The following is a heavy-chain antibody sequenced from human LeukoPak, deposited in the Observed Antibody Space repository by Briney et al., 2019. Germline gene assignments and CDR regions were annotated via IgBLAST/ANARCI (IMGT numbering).Heavy chain of an antibody. V-gene: IGHV3-9*01. J-gene: IGHJ5*02. CDR3: AKGAGYDFWSGYYKT. D-gene: IGHD3-3*01. CDR2: ISWNSGSI. Sequence: GRSLRLSCAASGFTFDDYAMPWVRQAPGKGLEWVSGISWNSGSIGYADSVKGRFTISRDNAKNSLYLQMNSLRAEDTALYYCAKGAGYDFWSGYYKTWGQGTLVTVSS. CDR1: GFTFDDYA.